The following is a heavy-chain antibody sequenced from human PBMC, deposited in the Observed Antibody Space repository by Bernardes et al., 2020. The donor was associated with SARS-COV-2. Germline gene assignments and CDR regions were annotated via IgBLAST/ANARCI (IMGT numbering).Heavy chain of an antibody. J-gene: IGHJ4*02. CDR2: IYSGGST. Sequence: GGSLRLSCAASGFTVSSNYMSWVRQAPGKGLEWVSVIYSGGSTYYADSVKGRFTISRDNSKNTLYLQMNSLRAEDTAVYYCAREVVSATPGDYWGQGTLVTVSS. V-gene: IGHV3-66*01. D-gene: IGHD2-15*01. CDR1: GFTVSSNY. CDR3: AREVVSATPGDY.